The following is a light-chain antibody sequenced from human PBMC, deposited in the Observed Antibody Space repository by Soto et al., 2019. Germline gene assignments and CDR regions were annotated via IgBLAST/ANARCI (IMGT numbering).Light chain of an antibody. CDR1: QTISSY. CDR2: AAS. Sequence: DLQMTQSPSSLSASVGDRVTITCRASQTISSYVNWYQQEPGEAPKLLIHAASSLQSGVPSRFSGSGSGTDFTLSISSLQPEDFATYYCQQTYSTPLTFGGGTKVEI. CDR3: QQTYSTPLT. J-gene: IGKJ4*01. V-gene: IGKV1-39*01.